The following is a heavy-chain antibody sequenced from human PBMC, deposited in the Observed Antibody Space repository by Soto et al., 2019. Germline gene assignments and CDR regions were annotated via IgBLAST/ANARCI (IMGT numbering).Heavy chain of an antibody. CDR3: ARASGIAARVGGVVWFDP. D-gene: IGHD6-6*01. V-gene: IGHV3-74*01. Sequence: PGGSLRLSCAASGFTFSSSWMHWVRQGPGKGLVWVSRINSGATTTNYADSVKGRFTISRDNAKNTLYLQMDSLTAEDTAVYYCARASGIAARVGGVVWFDPWGQGTLVTVSS. J-gene: IGHJ5*02. CDR2: INSGATTT. CDR1: GFTFSSSW.